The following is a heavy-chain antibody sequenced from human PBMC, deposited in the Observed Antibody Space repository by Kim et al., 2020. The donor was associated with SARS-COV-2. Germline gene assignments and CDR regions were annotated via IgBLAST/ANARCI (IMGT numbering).Heavy chain of an antibody. CDR1: GGTFSSYA. V-gene: IGHV1-69*13. D-gene: IGHD3-16*02. CDR2: IIPIFGTA. CDR3: ARFRGSYRYGQGPGYNWFDP. J-gene: IGHJ5*02. Sequence: SVKVSCKASGGTFSSYAISWVRQAPGQGLEWMGGIIPIFGTANYAQKFQGRVTITADESTSTAYMELSSLRSEDTAVYYCARFRGSYRYGQGPGYNWFDPWGQGTLVTVSS.